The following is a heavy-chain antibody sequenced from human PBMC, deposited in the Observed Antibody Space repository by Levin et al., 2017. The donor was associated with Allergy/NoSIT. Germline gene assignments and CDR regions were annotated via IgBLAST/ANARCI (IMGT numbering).Heavy chain of an antibody. Sequence: GESLKISCSASGFTFSSYAMHWVRQAPGKGLECVAAITSNGGTTYYADSVKGRCTISRDNSQNTLNLQMSSLSAEDTAVYYCVRVPRELRSHFDSWGQGTLVTVSS. D-gene: IGHD3-16*01. V-gene: IGHV3-64D*06. CDR2: ITSNGGTT. CDR1: GFTFSSYA. J-gene: IGHJ4*02. CDR3: VRVPRELRSHFDS.